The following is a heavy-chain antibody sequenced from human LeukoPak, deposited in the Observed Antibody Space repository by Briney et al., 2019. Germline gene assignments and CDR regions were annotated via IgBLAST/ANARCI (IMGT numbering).Heavy chain of an antibody. CDR1: TDSANCATYA. V-gene: IGHV4-61*02. CDR3: TRETKESNSCRLGCYDLHFYRDA. D-gene: IGHD2-2*01. CDR2: ISSSGGA. J-gene: IGHJ6*03. Sequence: PSQTLSLTCIVATDSANCATYAWVRIRQPAGKGLEWIGRISSSGGASYNPSLKSRVTISLDTSENYFSLKLNFVTAADTAVYYCTRETKESNSCRLGCYDLHFYRDAWGKGTTVTVSS.